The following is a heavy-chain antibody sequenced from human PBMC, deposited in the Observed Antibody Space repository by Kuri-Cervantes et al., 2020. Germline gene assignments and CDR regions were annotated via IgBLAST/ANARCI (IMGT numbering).Heavy chain of an antibody. CDR1: GFTFSSYW. D-gene: IGHD1-7*01. CDR2: INSDGSIT. Sequence: GESLKISCEVSGFTFSSYWMHWVRQVPGKGLVWVSRINSDGSITSYADSVKGRFTISRDNAKSTLYLQMSSLRAEDTAVYYCATAPLSGTTLSLFDYWGQGTLVTVSS. J-gene: IGHJ4*02. CDR3: ATAPLSGTTLSLFDY. V-gene: IGHV3-74*01.